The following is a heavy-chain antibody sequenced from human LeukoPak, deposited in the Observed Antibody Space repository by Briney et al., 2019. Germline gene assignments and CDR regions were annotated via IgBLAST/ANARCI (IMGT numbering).Heavy chain of an antibody. D-gene: IGHD3-10*01. CDR1: GFTFSGSA. J-gene: IGHJ4*02. CDR2: IRSKANSYAT. CDR3: AKVTIGGNFDY. V-gene: IGHV3-73*01. Sequence: GGSLRLSCAASGFTFSGSAMHWVRQASGKGLEWVGRIRSKANSYATAYAASVKGRFTISRDDSKNTAYLQMNSLRAEDTAVYYCAKVTIGGNFDYWGQGTLVTVSS.